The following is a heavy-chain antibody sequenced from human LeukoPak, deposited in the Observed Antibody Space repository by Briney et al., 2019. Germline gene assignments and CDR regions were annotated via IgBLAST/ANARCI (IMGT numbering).Heavy chain of an antibody. Sequence: SETLSLTCTVSGGSISSYYWSWIRQPPGKGLEWIGYIYYSGSTNYNPSLKSRVTISVDTSKNQFSLKLSSVTAADTAVYYCARSRGSIAVAGPTGWFDPWGQGTLVTVSS. D-gene: IGHD6-19*01. CDR2: IYYSGST. CDR1: GGSISSYY. CDR3: ARSRGSIAVAGPTGWFDP. J-gene: IGHJ5*02. V-gene: IGHV4-59*01.